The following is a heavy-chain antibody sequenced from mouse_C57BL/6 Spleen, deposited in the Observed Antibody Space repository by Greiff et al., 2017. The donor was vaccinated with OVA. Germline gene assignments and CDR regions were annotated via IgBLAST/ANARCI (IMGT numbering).Heavy chain of an antibody. CDR2: ISDGGSYT. J-gene: IGHJ2*01. V-gene: IGHV5-4*03. CDR1: GFTFSSYA. D-gene: IGHD2-3*01. Sequence: EVNLVESGGGLVKPGGSLKLSCAASGFTFSSYAMSWVRQTPEKRLEWVATISDGGSYTYYPDNVKGRFTISRDNAKNNLYLQMSHLKSEDTAMYYCARADGPYFDYWGQGTTLTVSS. CDR3: ARADGPYFDY.